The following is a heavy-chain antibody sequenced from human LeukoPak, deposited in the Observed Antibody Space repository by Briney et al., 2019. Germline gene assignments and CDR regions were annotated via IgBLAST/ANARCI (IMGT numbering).Heavy chain of an antibody. CDR3: ARQYDSWSGYPSYFDY. Sequence: SETLSFTCTVSGDSISSSDYYWSWIRQNPGKGLEWIGYISYSGNTNYNPSLRSRATISVDTSKKQLSLRLTSVTSADTAVYYCARQYDSWSGYPSYFDYWGQGTLVTVSS. V-gene: IGHV4-31*03. CDR1: GDSISSSDYY. CDR2: ISYSGNT. D-gene: IGHD3-3*01. J-gene: IGHJ4*02.